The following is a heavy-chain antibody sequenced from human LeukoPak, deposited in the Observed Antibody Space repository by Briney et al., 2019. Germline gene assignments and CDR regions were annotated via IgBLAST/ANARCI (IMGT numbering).Heavy chain of an antibody. CDR1: GGSIRSGGYY. CDR2: IYYGGTT. J-gene: IGHJ3*02. V-gene: IGHV4-31*03. Sequence: SETLSLTCTVSGGSIRSGGYYWSWIRQHPGKGLEWIGYIYYGGTTYYNPSFKSRVTTSVDTSKNQFSLKLTSVTVADTAVYYCARRPELRAFDIWGQGTMVTVSS. CDR3: ARRPELRAFDI. D-gene: IGHD1-14*01.